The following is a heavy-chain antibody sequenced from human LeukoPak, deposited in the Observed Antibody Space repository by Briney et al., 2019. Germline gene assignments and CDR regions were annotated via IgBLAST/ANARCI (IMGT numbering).Heavy chain of an antibody. CDR3: TRERDLSLYPFNY. V-gene: IGHV3-30*03. CDR2: ISYDGNNK. J-gene: IGHJ4*02. Sequence: PGRSLRLSCAASGFTFDSYGMHWVRQAPGKGLEWVAVISYDGNNKYYANSVKGRFTISRDNSKNTLYLQMNSLRAEDTAVHYCTRERDLSLYPFNYWGQGTLVTVSS. CDR1: GFTFDSYG.